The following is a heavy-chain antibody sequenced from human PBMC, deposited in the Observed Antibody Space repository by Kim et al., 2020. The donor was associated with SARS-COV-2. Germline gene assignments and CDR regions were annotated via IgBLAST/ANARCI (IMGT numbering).Heavy chain of an antibody. Sequence: SETLSLTCTVSGGSISSSSYYWGWIRQPPGKGLEWIGSIYYSGSTYYNPSLKSRVTISVDTSKNQFSLKLSSVTAADTAVYYCARHLYSSALPPFDYWGQGTLVTVSS. CDR2: IYYSGST. CDR1: GGSISSSSYY. J-gene: IGHJ4*02. CDR3: ARHLYSSALPPFDY. D-gene: IGHD6-19*01. V-gene: IGHV4-39*01.